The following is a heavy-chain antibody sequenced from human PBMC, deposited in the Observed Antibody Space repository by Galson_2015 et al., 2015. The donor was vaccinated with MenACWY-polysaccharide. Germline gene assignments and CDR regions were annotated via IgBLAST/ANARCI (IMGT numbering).Heavy chain of an antibody. D-gene: IGHD4-23*01. Sequence: SLRLSCAASGFDFSRSGMHWVRQAPGKGLEWVAVISYDGDNKEYAESVKGRFTISRDNFKNTLYLEMNNLRKADTAMYYCAKDPGRAVITSLKWFDPWGQGALVTVSS. V-gene: IGHV3-30*18. CDR3: AKDPGRAVITSLKWFDP. J-gene: IGHJ5*02. CDR1: GFDFSRSG. CDR2: ISYDGDNK.